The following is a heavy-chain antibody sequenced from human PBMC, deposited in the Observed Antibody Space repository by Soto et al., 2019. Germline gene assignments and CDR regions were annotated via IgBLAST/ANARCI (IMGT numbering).Heavy chain of an antibody. CDR2: IYHSGST. CDR3: ARDLGYPDY. Sequence: PSETLSLTCAVSGYSISSGYYWGWIRQPPGKGLEWIGSIYHSGSTYYNPSLKSRVTISVDTSKNQFSLKPSSVTAADTAVYYCARDLGYPDYWGQGTLVTVSS. D-gene: IGHD2-15*01. J-gene: IGHJ4*02. CDR1: GYSISSGYY. V-gene: IGHV4-38-2*02.